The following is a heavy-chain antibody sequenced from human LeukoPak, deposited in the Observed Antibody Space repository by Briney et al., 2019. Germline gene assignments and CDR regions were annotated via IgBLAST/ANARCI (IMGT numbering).Heavy chain of an antibody. Sequence: SETLSLTRTVSGGSISSYYWSWIRQPAGKGLEWIGRIYTSGSTNYNPSLKSRVTMSVDTSKNQFSLKLSSVTAADTAVYYCARDHVGWAAAGTLNYMDVWGKGTTVTVSS. J-gene: IGHJ6*03. V-gene: IGHV4-4*07. CDR2: IYTSGST. CDR3: ARDHVGWAAAGTLNYMDV. D-gene: IGHD6-13*01. CDR1: GGSISSYY.